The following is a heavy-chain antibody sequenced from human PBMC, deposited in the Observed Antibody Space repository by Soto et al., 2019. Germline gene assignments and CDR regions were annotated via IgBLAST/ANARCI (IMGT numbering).Heavy chain of an antibody. CDR1: GFTFSSYA. CDR2: ISGSGGST. Sequence: GGSLRLSCAASGFTFSSYAMSWVRQAPGKGLEWVSAISGSGGSTYYADSVKGRFTISRDNSKNTLYLQMNSLRAEDTAVYYCAKGHWQIFGVVIYFDYWGQGTLVTVSS. D-gene: IGHD3-3*01. J-gene: IGHJ4*02. CDR3: AKGHWQIFGVVIYFDY. V-gene: IGHV3-23*01.